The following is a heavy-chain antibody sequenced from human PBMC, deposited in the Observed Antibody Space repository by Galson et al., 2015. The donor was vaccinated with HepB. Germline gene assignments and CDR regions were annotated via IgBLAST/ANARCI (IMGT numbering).Heavy chain of an antibody. CDR2: ISSSGSTI. Sequence: SLRLSCAASGFTFSSYEMNWVRQAPGKGLEWVSYISSSGSTIYYADSVKGRFTISRDNAKNSLYLQMNSLRAEDTAVYYCARNSPSWGDRLYYFDYWGQGTLVTVSS. CDR1: GFTFSSYE. J-gene: IGHJ4*02. D-gene: IGHD3-16*01. V-gene: IGHV3-48*03. CDR3: ARNSPSWGDRLYYFDY.